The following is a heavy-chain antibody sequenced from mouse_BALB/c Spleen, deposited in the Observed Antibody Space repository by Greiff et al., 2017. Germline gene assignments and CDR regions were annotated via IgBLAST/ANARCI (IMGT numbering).Heavy chain of an antibody. J-gene: IGHJ4*01. D-gene: IGHD2-4*01. CDR1: GYSITSDYA. CDR2: ISYSGST. V-gene: IGHV3-2*02. CDR3: ARWNDYDVGAMDY. Sequence: VQLKESGPGLVKPSQSLSLTCTVTGYSITSDYAWNWIRQFPGNKLEWMGYISYSGSTSYNPSLKSRISITRDTSKNQFFLQLNSVTTEDTATYYCARWNDYDVGAMDYWGQGTSVTVSS.